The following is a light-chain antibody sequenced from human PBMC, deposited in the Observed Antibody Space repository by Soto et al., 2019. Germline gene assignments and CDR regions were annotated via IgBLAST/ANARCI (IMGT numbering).Light chain of an antibody. CDR2: AST. V-gene: IGLV1-40*01. J-gene: IGLJ1*01. Sequence: QSVLTQPPSVSGAPGQRVTISCSGNSSNIGAGFDVHWYQQLPGAAPKLLIYASTNRPSGVPDRFSGSKSDTSASLAITGLQIDDEADHYCGSWDSSLSAYVFGTGTKATVL. CDR3: GSWDSSLSAYV. CDR1: SSNIGAGFD.